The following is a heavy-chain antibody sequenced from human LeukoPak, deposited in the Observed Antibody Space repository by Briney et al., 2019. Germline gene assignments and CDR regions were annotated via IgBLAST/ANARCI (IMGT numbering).Heavy chain of an antibody. J-gene: IGHJ4*02. CDR3: ARDGPAQMVEFDF. Sequence: ASVKVSCKASGYTFSGSGWYLYWLRQAPGQGLECLGWIHPYNGDTAYAQKFQGRVAMTRDTSISTAYMELGRLRPDDTAVYYCARDGPAQMVEFDFWGQGTLVTVSS. CDR2: IHPYNGDT. D-gene: IGHD3-10*01. V-gene: IGHV1-2*02. CDR1: GYTFSGSGWY.